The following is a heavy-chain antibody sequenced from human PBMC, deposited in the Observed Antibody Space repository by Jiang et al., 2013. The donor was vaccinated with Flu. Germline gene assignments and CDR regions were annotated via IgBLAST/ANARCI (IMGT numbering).Heavy chain of an antibody. J-gene: IGHJ6*02. CDR3: ARDFLRNAAPNYYHYYGLDV. Sequence: QLLESGGGVVQPGRSLRLSCEASGFTFRNYGMHWVRQAPGKGLEWVALIWFDGSHQFYADSVKGRFTISRDNSKNTLYVRMNSLRAEDTAVYYCARDFLRNAAPNYYHYYGLDVWGQGTTVTVSS. CDR2: IWFDGSHQ. D-gene: IGHD1-1*01. V-gene: IGHV3-33*01. CDR1: GFTFRNYG.